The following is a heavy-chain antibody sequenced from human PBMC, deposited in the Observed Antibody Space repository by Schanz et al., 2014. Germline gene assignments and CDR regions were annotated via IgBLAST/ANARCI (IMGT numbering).Heavy chain of an antibody. V-gene: IGHV3-23*03. CDR2: FVHPGGST. J-gene: IGHJ4*02. Sequence: EVQLLESGGGLVQPGGSLRLSCAASGLTFRGYARSWVRQAPGKGLEWVSFVHPGGSTYYPDSVKGRFTISRDSSKNTLYLQMNSLRPEDTAIYYCAASSGWHPSTDYWGQGTLVTVSS. CDR1: GLTFRGYA. D-gene: IGHD6-19*01. CDR3: AASSGWHPSTDY.